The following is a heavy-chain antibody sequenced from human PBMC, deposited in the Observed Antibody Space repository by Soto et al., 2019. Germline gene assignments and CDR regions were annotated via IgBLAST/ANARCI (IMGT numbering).Heavy chain of an antibody. CDR1: GFTFSTYG. CDR3: ARELNTVTTRDAFDI. J-gene: IGHJ3*02. CDR2: IWSDGNNK. D-gene: IGHD4-17*01. V-gene: IGHV3-33*01. Sequence: QVQLVESGGGVVQPGRSLRLSCAASGFTFSTYGMHWVRQAPGKGLEWVAVIWSDGNNKYYADSVKGRFTISRDNSKNTLYLQMNSLRDEDTAVYYCARELNTVTTRDAFDIWGQGTMVTVSS.